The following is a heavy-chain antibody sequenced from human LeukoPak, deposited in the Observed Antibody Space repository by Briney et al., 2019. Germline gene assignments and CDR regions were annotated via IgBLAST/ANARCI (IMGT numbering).Heavy chain of an antibody. D-gene: IGHD6-13*01. Sequence: ASVKVSRKASGYTFTGYYMHWVRQAPGQGLEWMGWINPNSGGTNYAQKFQGRVTMTRDTSISTAYMELSRLRSDDTAVYYCASGYSSSSWANYYYYGMDVWGQGTTVTVS. CDR2: INPNSGGT. J-gene: IGHJ6*02. CDR1: GYTFTGYY. CDR3: ASGYSSSSWANYYYYGMDV. V-gene: IGHV1-2*02.